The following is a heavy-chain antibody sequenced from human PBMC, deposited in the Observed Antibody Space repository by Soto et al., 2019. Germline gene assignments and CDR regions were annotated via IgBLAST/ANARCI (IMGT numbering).Heavy chain of an antibody. V-gene: IGHV4-34*01. Sequence: PSETLSLTCAVYGGSFSGYYWSWIRQPPGKGLEWIGEINHSGSTNYNPSLKSRVTKSVDTSKNQFSLKLSSVTVADTAVYYCARGAFIVSPCTGFDYWGQGTPVTVSS. CDR1: GGSFSGYY. D-gene: IGHD3-16*02. J-gene: IGHJ4*02. CDR3: ARGAFIVSPCTGFDY. CDR2: INHSGST.